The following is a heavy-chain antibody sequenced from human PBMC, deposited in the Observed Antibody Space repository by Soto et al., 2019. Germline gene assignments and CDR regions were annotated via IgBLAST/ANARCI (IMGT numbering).Heavy chain of an antibody. CDR2: ISGYKGNT. CDR3: ARDAPYYYDISAYSPPGF. Sequence: QVQLLQSGAEVKKPGASVKVSCKTSGYIFTSYGISWVRQAPGQGLEWMGWISGYKGNTKEAQRFQGRVTLTTDTVTTTAYMELRSLTSDDTAVNYCARDAPYYYDISAYSPPGFWGQGTQVTVSS. J-gene: IGHJ4*02. D-gene: IGHD3-22*01. CDR1: GYIFTSYG. V-gene: IGHV1-18*01.